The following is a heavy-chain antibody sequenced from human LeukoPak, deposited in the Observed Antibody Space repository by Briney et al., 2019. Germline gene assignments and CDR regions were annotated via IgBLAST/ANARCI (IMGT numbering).Heavy chain of an antibody. D-gene: IGHD5-24*01. CDR3: AREMATGYDAFDI. J-gene: IGHJ3*02. Sequence: GGSLRLSCAASGFTFSSYSMNWVRQARGKGLEWVSSISSSSSYIYYADSVKGRFTISRDNAKNSLYLQMNSLRAEDTAVYYCAREMATGYDAFDIWGQGTMVTVSS. CDR1: GFTFSSYS. CDR2: ISSSSSYI. V-gene: IGHV3-21*01.